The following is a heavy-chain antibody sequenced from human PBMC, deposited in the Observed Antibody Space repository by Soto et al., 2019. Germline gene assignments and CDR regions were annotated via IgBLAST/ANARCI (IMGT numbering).Heavy chain of an antibody. Sequence: QVQLVQSGAEVKKPGASVKVSCKASGYTFTGYYMHWVRQAPGQGLEWMGWINPNSGGTNYAQKFQGWVTMTRDTSISTAYMELSRLRSDDTAVNYCARAANCSSTSCRNAYYGMDVWGQGTTVTVSS. V-gene: IGHV1-2*04. CDR1: GYTFTGYY. D-gene: IGHD2-2*01. CDR3: ARAANCSSTSCRNAYYGMDV. J-gene: IGHJ6*02. CDR2: INPNSGGT.